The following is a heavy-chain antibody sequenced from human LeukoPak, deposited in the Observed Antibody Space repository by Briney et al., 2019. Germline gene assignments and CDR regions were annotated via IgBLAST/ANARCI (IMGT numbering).Heavy chain of an antibody. Sequence: GGSLRLSCAASGFTFSNYWMHWVRQAPGKGLVWVSRINSEGSSTSYADSVKGRFTISRDNAKNTLYLQMNSLRAEDTAVYHCARAYCGGDCYSRAMGYWGQGTLVTVSS. V-gene: IGHV3-74*01. D-gene: IGHD2-21*02. CDR2: INSEGSST. CDR1: GFTFSNYW. CDR3: ARAYCGGDCYSRAMGY. J-gene: IGHJ4*02.